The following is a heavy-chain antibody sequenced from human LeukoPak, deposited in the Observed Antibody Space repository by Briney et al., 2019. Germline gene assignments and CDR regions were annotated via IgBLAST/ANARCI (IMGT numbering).Heavy chain of an antibody. CDR1: GFTFSSYG. Sequence: GGSLRLSCAASGFTFSSYGMHWVRQAPGKGLEWVAVIWYGGSNKYYADSVKGRFTISRDNSKNTLYLQMNSLRAEDTAVYYCAKEYSSGLGGFDYWGQGTLVTVSS. V-gene: IGHV3-30*02. J-gene: IGHJ4*02. CDR2: IWYGGSNK. CDR3: AKEYSSGLGGFDY. D-gene: IGHD6-19*01.